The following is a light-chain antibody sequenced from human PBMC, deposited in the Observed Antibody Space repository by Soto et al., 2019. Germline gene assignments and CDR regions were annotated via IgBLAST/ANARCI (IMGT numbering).Light chain of an antibody. CDR1: QSVSSNL. V-gene: IGKV3-20*01. Sequence: EIVLTQSPGTLSLSPGERATLSCRASQSVSSNLLAWYQEKPGQAPRLLIYGASSRATGIPDRFTGSGSGTDFTLTIGRLEPEDFAVFYCQQYGSSPTWTFGQGTKVDI. CDR2: GAS. J-gene: IGKJ1*01. CDR3: QQYGSSPTWT.